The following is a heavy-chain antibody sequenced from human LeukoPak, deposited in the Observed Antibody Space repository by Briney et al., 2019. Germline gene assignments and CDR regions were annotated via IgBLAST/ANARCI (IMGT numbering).Heavy chain of an antibody. J-gene: IGHJ3*02. D-gene: IGHD2-2*01. V-gene: IGHV4-61*02. Sequence: SQTLSLTCTVSGGSISSGSYCWSWIRQPAGKGLEWIGRIYTSGSTNYNPSLKSRVTISVDTSKNQFSLKLSSVTAADTAVYYCARDADIVVVPAAGYDAFDIWGQGTMVTVSS. CDR1: GGSISSGSYC. CDR3: ARDADIVVVPAAGYDAFDI. CDR2: IYTSGST.